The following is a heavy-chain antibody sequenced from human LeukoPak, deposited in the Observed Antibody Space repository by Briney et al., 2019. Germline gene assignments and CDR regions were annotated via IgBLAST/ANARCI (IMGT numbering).Heavy chain of an antibody. Sequence: GGSLRLSCAASGFTFSRYSMNWVRQAPGEGLEWVSSISSTSIYIYYADSVKGRLTISRDNAKNSLDLQMTSLRAEDTAIYYCGSLHNRPLWGQGTLVTVSS. J-gene: IGHJ1*01. CDR2: ISSTSIYI. D-gene: IGHD2/OR15-2a*01. CDR1: GFTFSRYS. V-gene: IGHV3-21*01. CDR3: GSLHNRPL.